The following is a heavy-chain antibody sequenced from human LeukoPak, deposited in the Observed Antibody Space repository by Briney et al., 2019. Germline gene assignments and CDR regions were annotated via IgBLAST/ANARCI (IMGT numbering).Heavy chain of an antibody. J-gene: IGHJ3*02. V-gene: IGHV5-51*01. Sequence: GESLKISCKGSGYRFTSYWIGWVRQMPGKGLEWMGIIYPGDSDTRYSPSFQGQVTISADKSISTAYLQWSSLKASDTAMYYCARRNQYYDSSGTPQNAFDIWGQGTMVTVSS. CDR3: ARRNQYYDSSGTPQNAFDI. D-gene: IGHD3-22*01. CDR1: GYRFTSYW. CDR2: IYPGDSDT.